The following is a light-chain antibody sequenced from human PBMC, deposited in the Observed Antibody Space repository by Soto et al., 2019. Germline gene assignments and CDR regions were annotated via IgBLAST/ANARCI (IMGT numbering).Light chain of an antibody. CDR3: QQYVSSPWA. V-gene: IGKV3-15*01. Sequence: EIVMTQSPATLSVSPGERATLSCRASQSVSSNLAWYQQKPGQAPRLLIYGASTRATGIPARFSGSGSGTEFTLTISSLQSEDFAVYYCQQYVSSPWAFGQGTKVEI. CDR1: QSVSSN. J-gene: IGKJ1*01. CDR2: GAS.